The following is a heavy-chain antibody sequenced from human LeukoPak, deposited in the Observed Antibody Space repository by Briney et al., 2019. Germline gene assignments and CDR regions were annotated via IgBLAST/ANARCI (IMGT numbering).Heavy chain of an antibody. CDR1: GYTFTNYY. J-gene: IGHJ6*03. Sequence: ASVKVSCKASGYTFTNYYLHWVRQAPGQGLEWMGIMNPSAGSKSYADKFEGRVIMTRDMSTTTVYMELISLRSEDTALYYCAKEGDTVCATYYFDMDVWGKGTTVTISS. CDR3: AKEGDTVCATYYFDMDV. D-gene: IGHD2-15*01. CDR2: MNPSAGSK. V-gene: IGHV1-46*01.